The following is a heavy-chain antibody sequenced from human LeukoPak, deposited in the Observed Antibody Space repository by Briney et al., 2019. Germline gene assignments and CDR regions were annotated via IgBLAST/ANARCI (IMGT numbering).Heavy chain of an antibody. CDR2: IDSGGST. Sequence: GGSLRLSCAASGFTVSSNYMSWVRQAPGKGLEWVSVIDSGGSTYYADSAKGRFPLSRANSKTTLYLHLNSLRAADTAVYYCARAVIPRGYYYYYLDVWGKGTTVTVSS. D-gene: IGHD4-11*01. V-gene: IGHV3-53*01. J-gene: IGHJ6*03. CDR3: ARAVIPRGYYYYYLDV. CDR1: GFTVSSNY.